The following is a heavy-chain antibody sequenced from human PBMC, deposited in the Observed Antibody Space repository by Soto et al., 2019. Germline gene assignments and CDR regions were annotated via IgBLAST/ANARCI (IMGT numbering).Heavy chain of an antibody. V-gene: IGHV4-4*02. D-gene: IGHD6-6*01. CDR1: SGSISSSNW. J-gene: IGHJ6*03. CDR2: IFHSGST. Sequence: QVQLQESGPGLVKPSGTLSLTCAVSSGSISSSNWWIWVRQPPGKGLEWIGEIFHSGSTNYNPSLKSRVTISVDQSQNQFSLKLSSVTAADTAIYYCARASSSRYYYYYYMDVWGKGTTVTVSS. CDR3: ARASSSRYYYYYYMDV.